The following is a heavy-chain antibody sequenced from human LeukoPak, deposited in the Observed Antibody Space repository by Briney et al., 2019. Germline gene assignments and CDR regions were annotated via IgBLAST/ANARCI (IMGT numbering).Heavy chain of an antibody. D-gene: IGHD6-19*01. J-gene: IGHJ4*02. Sequence: GGSLRLSCAASGFTFSSYGMHWVRQAPGKGLEWVAFIRYDGSNKYYADSVKGRFTISRDNSKNTLYLQMNSLRAEDTAVYYCAKDNAIAVAGTYYFDYWGQGTLVTVSS. CDR3: AKDNAIAVAGTYYFDY. CDR2: IRYDGSNK. CDR1: GFTFSSYG. V-gene: IGHV3-30*02.